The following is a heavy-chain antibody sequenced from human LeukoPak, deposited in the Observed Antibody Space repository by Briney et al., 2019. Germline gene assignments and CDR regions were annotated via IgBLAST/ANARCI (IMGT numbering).Heavy chain of an antibody. CDR1: GLTVSSKY. Sequence: GGSLRLSCAASGLTVSSKYMSWVRQAPGKGLEWVSVIYSGGSTYYADSVKGRFTISRDNAKNSLYLQMNSLRAEDTAVYYCARGEGYYDSSGYYPDYWGQGTLVTVSS. CDR2: IYSGGST. CDR3: ARGEGYYDSSGYYPDY. V-gene: IGHV3-53*01. D-gene: IGHD3-22*01. J-gene: IGHJ4*02.